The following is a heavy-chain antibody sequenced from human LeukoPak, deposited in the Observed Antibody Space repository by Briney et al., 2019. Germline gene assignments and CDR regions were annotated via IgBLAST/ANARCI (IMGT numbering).Heavy chain of an antibody. CDR1: GFTVSSNY. J-gene: IGHJ6*04. CDR3: AREGGGGGGYYGSGTYYGMDV. CDR2: IYSGGST. V-gene: IGHV3-53*01. Sequence: PGGSLRLSCAASGFTVSSNYMNWVRQAPGKGLEWVSVIYSGGSTYYADSVKGRFTISRDNSKNTLFLQMNSLRAEDTAVYYVAREGGGGGGYYGSGTYYGMDVWGKGTTVTVSS. D-gene: IGHD3-10*01.